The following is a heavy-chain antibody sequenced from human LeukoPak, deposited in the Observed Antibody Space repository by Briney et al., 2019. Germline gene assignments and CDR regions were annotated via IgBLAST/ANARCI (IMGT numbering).Heavy chain of an antibody. CDR3: ARASQYYYDSSGYPLFDY. V-gene: IGHV4-59*12. J-gene: IGHJ4*02. Sequence: SETLSLICTVSGGSISSYYWSWIRQPPGKGLEWIGHIYYSGSTNYNPSLKSRVTISVDTSKNQFSLNLSSVTAADTAVYYCARASQYYYDSSGYPLFDYWGQGTLVTVSS. CDR2: IYYSGST. D-gene: IGHD3-22*01. CDR1: GGSISSYY.